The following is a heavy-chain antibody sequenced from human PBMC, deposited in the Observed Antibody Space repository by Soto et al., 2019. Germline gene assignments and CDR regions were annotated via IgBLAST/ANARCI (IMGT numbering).Heavy chain of an antibody. D-gene: IGHD5-12*01. CDR1: GGSISSYY. V-gene: IGHV4-59*01. Sequence: SETLSLTCTVSGGSISSYYWSWIRQPPGKGLEWIGYIYYSGSTNYNPSLKSRVTVSLDTSNNQFSLKLSSVTAADTAVYYCAREEILFTGYEGLTYFFDYWGQGILVTVSS. J-gene: IGHJ4*02. CDR3: AREEILFTGYEGLTYFFDY. CDR2: IYYSGST.